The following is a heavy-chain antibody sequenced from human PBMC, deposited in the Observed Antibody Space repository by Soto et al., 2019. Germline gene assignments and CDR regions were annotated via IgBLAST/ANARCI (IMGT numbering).Heavy chain of an antibody. J-gene: IGHJ6*03. CDR2: INPNSGGT. D-gene: IGHD3-3*02. CDR1: GYTFTGYY. CDR3: ARGVHIFDEDYYYYYYMEV. V-gene: IGHV1-2*04. Sequence: ASVKVSCKASGYTFTGYYMHWVRQAPGQGLEWMGWINPNSGGTNYAQKFQGWVTMTRDTSISTAYMELSRLRSDDTAVYYCARGVHIFDEDYYYYYYMEVWGKGTTVTVSS.